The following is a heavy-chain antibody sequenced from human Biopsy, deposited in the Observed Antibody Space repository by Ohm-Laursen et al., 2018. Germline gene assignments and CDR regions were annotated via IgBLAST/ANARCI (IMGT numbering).Heavy chain of an antibody. V-gene: IGHV4-59*12. D-gene: IGHD5-24*01. J-gene: IGHJ2*01. CDR3: ASAGYNPDWNFDL. Sequence: SETLSLTCTVSGGPIDSYYWSWIRQPPGKALEWIGYIYFTGRTSYNPSLKSRVTMSVNTSKKQFSLRLSSVTAADTAVYYCASAGYNPDWNFDLWGRGTRVTASS. CDR1: GGPIDSYY. CDR2: IYFTGRT.